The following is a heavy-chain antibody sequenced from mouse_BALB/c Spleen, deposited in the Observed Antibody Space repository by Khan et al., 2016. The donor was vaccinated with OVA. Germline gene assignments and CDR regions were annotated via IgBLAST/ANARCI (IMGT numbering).Heavy chain of an antibody. V-gene: IGHV1S81*02. CDR1: GYTFTSYS. Sequence: VQLQQSGAELVRPGVSVKLSCKASGYTFTSYSMHWVKQRPEQGLERIGAINTSNGGTNYNEKLKSKATLTVDKSSSTAYLQLSSLTSEDSAVYYCARGGGYYAMDYWGGGPSVTVSS. CDR2: INTSNGGT. J-gene: IGHJ4*01. CDR3: ARGGGYYAMDY.